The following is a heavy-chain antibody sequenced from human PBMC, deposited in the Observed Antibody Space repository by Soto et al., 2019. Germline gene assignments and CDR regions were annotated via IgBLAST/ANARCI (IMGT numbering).Heavy chain of an antibody. CDR2: IYYSGST. V-gene: IGHV4-59*01. Sequence: SETLSLTCTVSGGSISSYYWSWIRQPPGKGLEWIGYIYYSGSTNYSPSLKSRVTISIDTSKNQFSLKFNSVTAADTAVYYCAREGYNFGPFDYWGQGALVTVSS. CDR3: AREGYNFGPFDY. CDR1: GGSISSYY. J-gene: IGHJ4*02. D-gene: IGHD5-18*01.